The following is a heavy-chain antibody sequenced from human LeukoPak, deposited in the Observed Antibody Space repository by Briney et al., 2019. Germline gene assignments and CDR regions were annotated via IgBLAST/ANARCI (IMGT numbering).Heavy chain of an antibody. CDR3: ARVGFGELSPDFDY. Sequence: PSETLSLTCTVSDDSITMYYWSWIRQPPGKGLEWIGYIYYSGSTNYNPSLKSRVTMSVDTSKNQFSLKLSSVTAADTAVYYCARVGFGELSPDFDYWGQGTLVTVSS. CDR2: IYYSGST. J-gene: IGHJ4*02. D-gene: IGHD3-10*01. CDR1: DDSITMYY. V-gene: IGHV4-59*12.